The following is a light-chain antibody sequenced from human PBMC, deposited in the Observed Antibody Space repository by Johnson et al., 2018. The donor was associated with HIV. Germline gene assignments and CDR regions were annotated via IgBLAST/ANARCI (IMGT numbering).Light chain of an antibody. Sequence: QSVLTQPPSVSAAPGQKVTISCSGSSFNIGNNYVSWYQQLPGTAHKLLIYDNNKRPSGIPDRFSGSKSGTSATLGITGLQTGDEAHYYCGTWDSSLSANVFGTGTKVTVL. CDR3: GTWDSSLSANV. J-gene: IGLJ1*01. V-gene: IGLV1-51*01. CDR2: DNN. CDR1: SFNIGNNY.